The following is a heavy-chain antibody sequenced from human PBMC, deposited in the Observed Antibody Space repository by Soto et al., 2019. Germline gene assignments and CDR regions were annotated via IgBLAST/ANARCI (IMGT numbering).Heavy chain of an antibody. CDR2: INHSGST. J-gene: IGHJ4*02. V-gene: IGHV4-34*01. CDR3: ETPAATSDY. Sequence: PSETLSLTCAVYGGSFSGYYWSWIRQPPGKGLEWIGEINHSGSTNYNPSLKSRVTISVDTSKNQFSLKLSSVTAADTAVYYCETPAATSDYWGQGTLVTVSS. CDR1: GGSFSGYY. D-gene: IGHD6-13*01.